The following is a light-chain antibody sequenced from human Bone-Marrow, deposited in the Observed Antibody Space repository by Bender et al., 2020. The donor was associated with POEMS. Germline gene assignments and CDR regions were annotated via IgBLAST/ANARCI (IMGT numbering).Light chain of an antibody. CDR2: SCH. CDR1: SSNIGAHA. Sequence: SVLTQPPSASGTPGQRVTISCSGGSSNIGAHAVNWHQHLPGRAPKPLIYSCHRRPLEVPDRFTDSRSGTSASLAISVLQSEDEADSYCAVLHDSLNGWVFGGEPKLTVL. V-gene: IGLV1-44*01. J-gene: IGLJ3*02. CDR3: AVLHDSLNGWV.